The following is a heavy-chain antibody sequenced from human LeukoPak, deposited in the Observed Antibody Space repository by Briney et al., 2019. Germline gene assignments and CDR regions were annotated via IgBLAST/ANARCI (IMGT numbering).Heavy chain of an antibody. Sequence: GGSLRLSCAPSGFVFSDYGMHWVRQAPGKGLEWVAFIRYDGSNEYYPDSVKGRFTISRGNSKNTLYLQMNSLRAEDTAVYSCAREPDSGSQSEGPIYWGLGTLVTVSA. J-gene: IGHJ4*02. CDR1: GFVFSDYG. D-gene: IGHD5-12*01. V-gene: IGHV3-30*02. CDR3: AREPDSGSQSEGPIY. CDR2: IRYDGSNE.